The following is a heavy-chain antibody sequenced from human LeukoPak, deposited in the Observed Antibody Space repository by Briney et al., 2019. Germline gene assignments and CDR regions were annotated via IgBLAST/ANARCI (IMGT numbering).Heavy chain of an antibody. CDR3: ARAWVPDY. CDR1: GFTFSSYW. V-gene: IGHV3-74*01. CDR2: IKSDGSVT. J-gene: IGHJ4*02. Sequence: TGGSLRLSCAASGFTFSSYWMHWVRQAPGKGLVWVSLIKSDGSVTSYADSVKGRFTISRDNAQNTLYPQMNSLRVEDTAVYYCARAWVPDYWGQGTLVTVSS.